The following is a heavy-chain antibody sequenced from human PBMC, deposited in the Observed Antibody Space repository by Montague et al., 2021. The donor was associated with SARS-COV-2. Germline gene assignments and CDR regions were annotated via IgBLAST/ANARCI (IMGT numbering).Heavy chain of an antibody. CDR2: IYYSGST. D-gene: IGHD3-22*01. CDR3: ARVQGSSMLVVFIGAFDI. J-gene: IGHJ3*02. V-gene: IGHV4-31*03. CDR1: GGSISSGGYY. Sequence: TLSLTCTVSGGSISSGGYYWSWIRQHPGKGLEWIGYIYYSGSTYYNPSLKSRVTISVDTSKNQFSLKLSSVTAADTAVYYCARVQGSSMLVVFIGAFDIWGQGTMVTVSS.